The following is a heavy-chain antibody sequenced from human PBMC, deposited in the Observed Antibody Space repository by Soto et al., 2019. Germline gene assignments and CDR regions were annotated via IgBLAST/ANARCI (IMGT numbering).Heavy chain of an antibody. CDR2: ISGSGDST. CDR1: GIIFRNYA. Sequence: LRLSCATSGIIFRNYAMGWVRQAPGKGLEWVSAISGSGDSTYYADSVKGRFTISRDNSKNTLYLQMNSLRVEDTAIFYCAKKAEKHFDWMFYADSWGQGTLVTVSS. J-gene: IGHJ4*02. V-gene: IGHV3-23*01. CDR3: AKKAEKHFDWMFYADS. D-gene: IGHD3-9*01.